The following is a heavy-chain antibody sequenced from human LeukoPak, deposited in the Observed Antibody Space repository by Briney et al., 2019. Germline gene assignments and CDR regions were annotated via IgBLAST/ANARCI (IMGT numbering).Heavy chain of an antibody. J-gene: IGHJ4*02. V-gene: IGHV1-18*04. CDR2: ISAYNGNT. Sequence: VASVKVSCKASGYTFTGYYMHWVRQAPGQGLEWMGWISAYNGNTNYAQKLQGRVTMTTDTSTSTAYMELRSLRSDDTAVYYCARAPFSSGSAIDTEIDYWGQGTLVTVSS. CDR3: ARAPFSSGSAIDTEIDY. CDR1: GYTFTGYY. D-gene: IGHD6-19*01.